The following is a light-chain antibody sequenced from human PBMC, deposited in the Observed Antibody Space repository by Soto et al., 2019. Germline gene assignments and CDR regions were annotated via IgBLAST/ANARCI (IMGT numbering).Light chain of an antibody. J-gene: IGKJ2*01. CDR2: DAS. V-gene: IGKV1-5*01. CDR1: QNLGKW. Sequence: IQLTQSPSFVSESVGDRVAINCRASQNLGKWLAWYQHKAGKAPKLLVFDASNLQDGVPSRFSGTGSGTEFTLTISGLQPDDFGTYYCQQYEHSYSFGQGTTVDIK. CDR3: QQYEHSYS.